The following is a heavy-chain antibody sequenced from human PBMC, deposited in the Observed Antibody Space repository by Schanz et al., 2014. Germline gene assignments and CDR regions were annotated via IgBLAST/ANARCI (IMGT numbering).Heavy chain of an antibody. J-gene: IGHJ4*02. V-gene: IGHV3-66*01. CDR1: GFTVSSNH. Sequence: VQLVESGGGLVKPGGSLRLSCAVSGFTVSSNHMSWVRQAPGKGLEWVSVIYSGIGAYYADSVKDRFTVSRDNSKNTVYLQMNRLRAEDTAVYYCARVHHYDPSGWGYFDYWGQGVLVTVSS. CDR3: ARVHHYDPSGWGYFDY. D-gene: IGHD3-22*01. CDR2: IYSGIGA.